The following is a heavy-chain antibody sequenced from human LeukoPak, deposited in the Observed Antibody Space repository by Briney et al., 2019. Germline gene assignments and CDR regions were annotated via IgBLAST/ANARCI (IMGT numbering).Heavy chain of an antibody. Sequence: PSQTLSLTCTVSGGSISSGDYYWSWIRQPPGKGLEWIGYIYYSGSTYYNPSLKSRVTISVDTSKNQFSLKLSSVTAADTAVYYCARVGRLYGDPSHCDYWGQGTLVTVFS. CDR2: IYYSGST. V-gene: IGHV4-30-4*01. D-gene: IGHD4-17*01. CDR3: ARVGRLYGDPSHCDY. CDR1: GGSISSGDYY. J-gene: IGHJ4*02.